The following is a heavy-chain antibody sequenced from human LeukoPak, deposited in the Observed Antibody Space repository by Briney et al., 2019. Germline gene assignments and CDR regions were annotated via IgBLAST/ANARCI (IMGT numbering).Heavy chain of an antibody. D-gene: IGHD1-26*01. CDR1: GFTFSNYG. J-gene: IGHJ4*02. CDR3: ARTGGSYPYYFEY. CDR2: ISGSGDRR. Sequence: PGGSLRLSCAASGFTFSNYGMNWVRQAPGKGLEWVSGISGSGDRRNYADSVKGRFTLSRDNAKNSLYLQMNSLRAEDTAVYYCARTGGSYPYYFEYWGQRTLVTVSS. V-gene: IGHV3-23*01.